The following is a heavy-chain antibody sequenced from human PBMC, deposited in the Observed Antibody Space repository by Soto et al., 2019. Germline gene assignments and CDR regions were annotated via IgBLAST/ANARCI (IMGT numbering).Heavy chain of an antibody. D-gene: IGHD6-13*01. J-gene: IGHJ6*02. V-gene: IGHV5-51*01. CDR1: GYSFTSYC. CDR3: ARSLAAAGYGMDV. CDR2: IYPGDSDT. Sequence: GESLKISCKGSGYSFTSYCIGWVRQMPGKGLEWMGIIYPGDSDTRYSPSFQGQVTISADKSISTAYLQWSSLKASDTAMYYCARSLAAAGYGMDVWGQGTTVTVSS.